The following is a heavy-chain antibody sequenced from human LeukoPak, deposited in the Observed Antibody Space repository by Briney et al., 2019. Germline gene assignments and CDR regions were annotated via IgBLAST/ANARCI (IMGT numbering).Heavy chain of an antibody. J-gene: IGHJ4*02. Sequence: PGGSLRLSCSASGFTFSSYGMHWVRQAPGEGLEWVAVISDDGSNKYSADSVKGRFTISRDNYKNTLYLQMNSLRAEDTAVYYCVKGYGSDSSFMVWGQGTLVTVSS. CDR1: GFTFSSYG. CDR2: ISDDGSNK. V-gene: IGHV3-30*18. CDR3: VKGYGSDSSFMV. D-gene: IGHD2-15*01.